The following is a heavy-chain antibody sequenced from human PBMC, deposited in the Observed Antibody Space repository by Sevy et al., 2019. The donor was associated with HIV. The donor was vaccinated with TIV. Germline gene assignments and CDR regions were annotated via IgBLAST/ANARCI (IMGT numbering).Heavy chain of an antibody. CDR2: ISGLSNYL. V-gene: IGHV3-21*01. CDR1: GFTFNSYS. D-gene: IGHD1-7*01. Sequence: GGSLRLSCAASGFTFNSYSINWVRQAPGKGLEWVSYISGLSNYLYYADSLKGRFTISRDNAKDSVYLQMNSLRVEDTAVYYCARGENWNYAEYWGQGILVNVSS. CDR3: ARGENWNYAEY. J-gene: IGHJ4*02.